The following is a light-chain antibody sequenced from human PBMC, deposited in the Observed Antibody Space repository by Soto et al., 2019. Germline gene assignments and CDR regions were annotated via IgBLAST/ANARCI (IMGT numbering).Light chain of an antibody. J-gene: IGKJ1*01. CDR2: GVS. CDR3: QQYNDWST. CDR1: QSVSSN. V-gene: IGKV3-15*01. Sequence: EIVMTQSPATLSVSPGEKATPPCRASQSVSSNLAWYQQKPGQAPRLLIYGVSTRATGIPARFSGSGSGTEFTLTISSLQSEDFAVYYCQQYNDWSTFGQGTKVDIK.